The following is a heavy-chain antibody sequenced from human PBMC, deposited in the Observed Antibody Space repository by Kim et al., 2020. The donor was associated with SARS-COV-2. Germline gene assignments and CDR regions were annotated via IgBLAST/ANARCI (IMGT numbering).Heavy chain of an antibody. Sequence: GGSLRLFCAASRLSFSNYAMHWVRQAPGKGLEWVARISNDGSDQYYADSVKGRFTVSRDNSRNALYLQMNSLRVDDTAIYFCVREVVVSLDSWGQGTQVT. J-gene: IGHJ4*02. CDR3: VREVVVSLDS. CDR2: ISNDGSDQ. CDR1: RLSFSNYA. D-gene: IGHD2-15*01. V-gene: IGHV3-30*04.